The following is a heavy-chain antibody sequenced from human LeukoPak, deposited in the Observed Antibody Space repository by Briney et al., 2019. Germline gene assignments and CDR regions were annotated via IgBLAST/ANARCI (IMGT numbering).Heavy chain of an antibody. CDR1: GFSFGSSW. V-gene: IGHV3-7*01. CDR3: ARDLAYSRLDY. CDR2: INPDGSER. D-gene: IGHD5-18*01. J-gene: IGHJ4*02. Sequence: GGSLRLSCAASGFSFGSSWMDWVRQAPGKGLEWVASINPDGSERYSVDSVEGRFTISRDNAKNLLYLQVNSLRVEDTAFYYCARDLAYSRLDYWGQGMLVTVSS.